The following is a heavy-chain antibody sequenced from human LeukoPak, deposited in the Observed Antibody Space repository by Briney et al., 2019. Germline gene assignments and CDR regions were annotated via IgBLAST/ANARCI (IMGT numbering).Heavy chain of an antibody. CDR1: GGSISSSSYY. CDR2: IYYNGYT. D-gene: IGHD3-22*01. CDR3: ARAFLNYYDNSFYSDSPGSAFDV. V-gene: IGHV4-39*07. Sequence: SETLSLTCTVSGGSISSSSYYWGWIRQPPGKGLEWIGSIYYNGYTYYNPSLKSRVTISVDTSKNQFSLKLSSVTAADTAVYYCARAFLNYYDNSFYSDSPGSAFDVWGQGTMVTVSS. J-gene: IGHJ3*01.